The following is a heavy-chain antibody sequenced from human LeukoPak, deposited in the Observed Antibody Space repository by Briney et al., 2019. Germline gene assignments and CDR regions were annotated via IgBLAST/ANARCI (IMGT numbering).Heavy chain of an antibody. V-gene: IGHV3-11*04. CDR3: AELGITMIGGV. J-gene: IGHJ6*04. D-gene: IGHD3-10*02. Sequence: GGSLRLSCAASGFKFSDYYMTWIRQAPGKGLEWVSYISNSSDSIYYADSVEGRFTISRDNAKNSLYLQMNSLRAEDTAVYYCAELGITMIGGVWGKGTTVTISS. CDR2: ISNSSDSI. CDR1: GFKFSDYY.